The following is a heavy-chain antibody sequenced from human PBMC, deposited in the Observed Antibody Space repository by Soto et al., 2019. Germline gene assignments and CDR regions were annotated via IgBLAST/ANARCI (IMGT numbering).Heavy chain of an antibody. V-gene: IGHV1-69*01. CDR1: GGTFSGYA. CDR3: ARVGQQMDFDH. Sequence: QVQLVQSGAEVKKPGSSVKVSCKASGGTFSGYAISWVRQAPGQRLEWMGAFIPFFGSPNYAQKFQGRRTSTADDSTSTGYMELNSLTSDDTAVYYCARVGQQMDFDHWGQGTLVTVSS. CDR2: FIPFFGSP. J-gene: IGHJ4*02. D-gene: IGHD6-13*01.